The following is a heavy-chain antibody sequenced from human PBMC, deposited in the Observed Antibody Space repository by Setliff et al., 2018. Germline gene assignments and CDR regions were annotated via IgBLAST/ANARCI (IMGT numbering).Heavy chain of an antibody. D-gene: IGHD2-15*01. CDR3: AKDSRYCSGGSCSEPDAFDI. V-gene: IGHV3-21*01. CDR1: GFAFSSNN. CDR2: ISGSSSDI. J-gene: IGHJ3*02. Sequence: PGGSLRLSCAASGFAFSSNNMHWVRQAPGKGLEWVSCISGSSSDIYYADSVKGRFTISRDNAKNSLYLQMNSLRAEDTAVYYCAKDSRYCSGGSCSEPDAFDIWGQGTMVTVSS.